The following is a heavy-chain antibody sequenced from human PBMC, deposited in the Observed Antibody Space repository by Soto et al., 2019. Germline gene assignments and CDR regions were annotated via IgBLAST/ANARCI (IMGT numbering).Heavy chain of an antibody. CDR2: IYYSGST. CDR1: GGSISSYY. J-gene: IGHJ1*01. Sequence: SETLSLTCTVSGGSISSYYWSWIRQPPGKGLEWIVYIYYSGSTNYNPSLKSRVTISVDTSKNQFSLKLSSVTAADTAVYYCARHWYYYDSSGYSAEYFKHWGQGTLVTVSS. V-gene: IGHV4-59*08. D-gene: IGHD3-22*01. CDR3: ARHWYYYDSSGYSAEYFKH.